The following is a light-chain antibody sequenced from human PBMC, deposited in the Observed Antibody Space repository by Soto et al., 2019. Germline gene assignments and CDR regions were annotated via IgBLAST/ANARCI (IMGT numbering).Light chain of an antibody. V-gene: IGLV2-8*01. J-gene: IGLJ2*01. CDR1: SSDVGGYNY. CDR2: EVS. Sequence: QSALTQPPSSSGSPGQSVTISCTGTSSDVGGYNYVSWYQQHPGKAPKLMIYEVSKRPSGVPDRFSGSKSGNTASLTVSGLQAEDEADYYCSSYAGSNNSFGGGPKLTV. CDR3: SSYAGSNNS.